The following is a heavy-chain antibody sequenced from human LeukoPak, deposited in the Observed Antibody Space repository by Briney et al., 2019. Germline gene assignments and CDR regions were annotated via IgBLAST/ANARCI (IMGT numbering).Heavy chain of an antibody. CDR1: EFTFGSYW. Sequence: GGSLRLSCAASEFTFGSYWMTWVRQAPGKGLEWVANINRDGSKNHFVDSVKGRFTISRDNSKNTLYLQMNSLRAEDTAVYYCAKATLGGPYYYYGMDVWGQGTTVTVSS. CDR2: INRDGSKN. D-gene: IGHD4-23*01. CDR3: AKATLGGPYYYYGMDV. V-gene: IGHV3-7*01. J-gene: IGHJ6*02.